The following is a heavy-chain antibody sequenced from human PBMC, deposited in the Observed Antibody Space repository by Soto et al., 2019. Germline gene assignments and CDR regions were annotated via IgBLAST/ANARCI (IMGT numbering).Heavy chain of an antibody. D-gene: IGHD6-19*01. CDR1: GFTFSDHY. V-gene: IGHV3-72*01. CDR3: IRGWYSSGWHSDF. CDR2: SRNKANSYTT. Sequence: EVQLVESGGGLVQPGGSLRLSCAASGFTFSDHYMDWVRQAPGKGLEWVGRSRNKANSYTTEYAASVKGRFTISRDDSKNSLYLQMNSLRTEDTAVYYCIRGWYSSGWHSDFWGQGTLVTVSS. J-gene: IGHJ4*02.